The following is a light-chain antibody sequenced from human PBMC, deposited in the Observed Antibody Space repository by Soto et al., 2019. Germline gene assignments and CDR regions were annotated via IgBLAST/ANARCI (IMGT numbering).Light chain of an antibody. Sequence: QSALTQPASVSGSPGQSITISCTGTSSDVGGYNYVSWYQHRPGKAPKLMIFEVSDRPSGVSDRFSGSKSGNTASLTISGLQAEDEADYYCSSYTSSTTLVFGGGTKLTVL. CDR1: SSDVGGYNY. J-gene: IGLJ3*02. CDR3: SSYTSSTTLV. CDR2: EVS. V-gene: IGLV2-14*01.